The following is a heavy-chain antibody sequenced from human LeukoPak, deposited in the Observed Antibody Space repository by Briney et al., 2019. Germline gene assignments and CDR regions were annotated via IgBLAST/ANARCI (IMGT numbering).Heavy chain of an antibody. CDR2: IYDSGST. J-gene: IGHJ4*02. D-gene: IGHD3-22*01. Sequence: SEALSLTCTVSSGSISSYYWSWIRQPPGKGLEWIGYIYDSGSTDYNPSLKSRVTISVDTSKNQFSLKLSSVTAADTAVYYCARGISDSSGCIVSTNDWGQGTLVTVSS. CDR3: ARGISDSSGCIVSTND. V-gene: IGHV4-59*01. CDR1: SGSISSYY.